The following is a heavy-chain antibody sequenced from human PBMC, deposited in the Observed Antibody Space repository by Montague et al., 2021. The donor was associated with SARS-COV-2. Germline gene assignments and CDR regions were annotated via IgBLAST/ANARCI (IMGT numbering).Heavy chain of an antibody. CDR1: GSSISSETHY. D-gene: IGHD3-10*01. J-gene: IGHJ4*02. CDR3: ARQPIPVTGSGDFDY. CDR2: IFYSGST. V-gene: IGHV4-39*01. Sequence: SETLSLTCTVSGSSISSETHYWGWIRQPPGKGLEWIGGIFYSGSTYSNSSLKSRVSISVDTSKNQFSLRLRSVTAADTAVYYCARQPIPVTGSGDFDYWGPGTLVTVSS.